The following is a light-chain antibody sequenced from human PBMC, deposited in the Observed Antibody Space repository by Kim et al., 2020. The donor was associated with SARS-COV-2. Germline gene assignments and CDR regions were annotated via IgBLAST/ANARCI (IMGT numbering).Light chain of an antibody. CDR3: SSYTSDSTYV. Sequence: QSALTQPASVSGSPGQSITISCTGTSSDVGGFNYVSWYQQHPDKAPRLLIYDVTDRPSGVSSRFSGSKSDNTASLTISGLQAEDEADYYCSSYTSDSTYVFGTGTKVT. J-gene: IGLJ1*01. CDR1: SSDVGGFNY. V-gene: IGLV2-14*03. CDR2: DVT.